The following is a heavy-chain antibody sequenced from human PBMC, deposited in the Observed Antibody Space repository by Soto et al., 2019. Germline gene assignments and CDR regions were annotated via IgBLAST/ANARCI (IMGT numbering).Heavy chain of an antibody. CDR3: ATSAGSIVGAVDY. V-gene: IGHV3-23*01. Sequence: EVQLLESGGGLVQPGGSLRLSCAASGFTFSDFAMNWVRQAPGKGLEWVSTISGSGGSTYYAVSVKGRFTISRDNSKNTLYLQMNSLRAEDTAVYYYATSAGSIVGAVDYWGQRTLVTVSS. CDR2: ISGSGGST. J-gene: IGHJ4*02. D-gene: IGHD1-26*01. CDR1: GFTFSDFA.